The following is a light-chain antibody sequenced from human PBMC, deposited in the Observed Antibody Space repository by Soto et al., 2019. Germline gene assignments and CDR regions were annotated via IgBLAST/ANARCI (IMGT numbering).Light chain of an antibody. CDR3: QQYGSSSWT. J-gene: IGKJ1*01. CDR1: QSVSSSY. V-gene: IGKV3-20*01. Sequence: EIVLTQSPGTLSLSPGEIATLSCRASQSVSSSYLAWYQQRPGQAPRILIYGASSRATGIPDRFSGSGSGTDFTLTISRLEAEDVAVYYCQQYGSSSWTFGQGTKVDIK. CDR2: GAS.